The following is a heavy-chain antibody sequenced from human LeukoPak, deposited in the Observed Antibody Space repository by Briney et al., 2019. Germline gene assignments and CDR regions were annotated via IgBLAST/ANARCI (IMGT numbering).Heavy chain of an antibody. J-gene: IGHJ6*02. Sequence: GASVKVSCKASGGTFSSYAISWVRQAPGQGLEWMGGIIPIFGTANYAQKFQGRVTITADESTSTAYMELSSLRSEDTAVYYCARLPTGNITMVRGVPYYYYGMDVWGQGTTVTVSS. CDR3: ARLPTGNITMVRGVPYYYYGMDV. CDR2: IIPIFGTA. D-gene: IGHD3-10*01. CDR1: GGTFSSYA. V-gene: IGHV1-69*13.